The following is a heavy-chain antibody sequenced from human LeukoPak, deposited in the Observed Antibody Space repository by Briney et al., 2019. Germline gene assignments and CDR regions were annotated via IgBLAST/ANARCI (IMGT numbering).Heavy chain of an antibody. D-gene: IGHD3-10*01. CDR1: GYTFTSYG. V-gene: IGHV1-2*02. J-gene: IGHJ4*02. CDR2: INPNSGGT. Sequence: ASVKVSCKASGYTFTSYGISWVRQAPGQGLEWMGWINPNSGGTNYAQKFQGRVTMTRDTSISTAYMELSRLRSDDTALYYCARAAHYGSGNDYWGQGTLVTVSS. CDR3: ARAAHYGSGNDY.